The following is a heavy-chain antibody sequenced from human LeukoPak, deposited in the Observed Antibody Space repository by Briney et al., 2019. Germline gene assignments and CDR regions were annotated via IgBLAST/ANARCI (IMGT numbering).Heavy chain of an antibody. CDR3: ARDAGWGHLDS. J-gene: IGHJ4*02. V-gene: IGHV3-74*01. CDR1: GLTISDSW. CDR2: LASDENNR. Sequence: PGGSLRLSCAASGLTISDSWIHWVHQVPGKGLMCVSRLASDENNRIYADSVKGRFTISRDNAKNTLFLQMNSLRVEDTGFYYCARDAGWGHLDSWGQGALVTVSS. D-gene: IGHD3-16*01.